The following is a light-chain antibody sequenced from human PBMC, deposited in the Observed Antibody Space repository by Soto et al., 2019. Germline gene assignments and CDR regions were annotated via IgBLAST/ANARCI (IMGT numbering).Light chain of an antibody. Sequence: EIVMTQSPATLSVSPGERATLSCRASQSVSRNLAWYQQKPGLPPRLLIYGVSTRATGIPARFTGSGSGTEFTLTISSLQSEDFAVYYCQQYNNWPPWTFGQGTKVEIK. V-gene: IGKV3-15*01. CDR3: QQYNNWPPWT. J-gene: IGKJ1*01. CDR2: GVS. CDR1: QSVSRN.